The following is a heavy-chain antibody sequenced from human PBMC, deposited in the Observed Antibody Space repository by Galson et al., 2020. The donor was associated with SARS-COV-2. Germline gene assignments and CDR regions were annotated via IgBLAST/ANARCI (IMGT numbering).Heavy chain of an antibody. J-gene: IGHJ5*02. Sequence: SETLSLTCSVSGGFISSGGYYWSWIRQRPGKGLEWIGRIYYSGLTYYNPSLESRVTISVDTSKNQFSLTLNSVTAADTALYYCARSNCGGDCSVSGWFDPWGQGTLVTVSS. CDR3: ARSNCGGDCSVSGWFDP. V-gene: IGHV4-31*03. CDR2: IYYSGLT. D-gene: IGHD2-21*02. CDR1: GGFISSGGYY.